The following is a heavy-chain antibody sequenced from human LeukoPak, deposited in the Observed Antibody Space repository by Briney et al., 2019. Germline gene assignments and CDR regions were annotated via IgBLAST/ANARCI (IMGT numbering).Heavy chain of an antibody. CDR3: AGVQSVFVADQWVEGFLDY. V-gene: IGHV4-4*07. CDR2: IHASGST. Sequence: PSETLSPTCIVSSSSFNFYYWSWIRQPAGKGLEWIGRIHASGSTSYNPSLKSRLTMSIDTATTQFSLKLTSVTAADTAVYYCAGVQSVFVADQWVEGFLDYWGQGALVTVSS. CDR1: SSSFNFYY. D-gene: IGHD1-26*01. J-gene: IGHJ4*02.